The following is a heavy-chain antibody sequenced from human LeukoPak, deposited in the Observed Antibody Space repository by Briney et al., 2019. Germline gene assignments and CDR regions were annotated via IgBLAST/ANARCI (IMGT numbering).Heavy chain of an antibody. J-gene: IGHJ4*02. D-gene: IGHD1-1*01. CDR3: ARTGYNWNDGLDY. V-gene: IGHV3-48*01. CDR1: GFTFSSYA. CDR2: ISSSSRTI. Sequence: GGSLRLSCAASGFTFSSYAMNWVRQAPGKGLEWLSYISSSSRTIYYADSVRGRFTVSRDNAKDSLYLQLNSLRAEDTAVYYCARTGYNWNDGLDYWGQGTLVTVSS.